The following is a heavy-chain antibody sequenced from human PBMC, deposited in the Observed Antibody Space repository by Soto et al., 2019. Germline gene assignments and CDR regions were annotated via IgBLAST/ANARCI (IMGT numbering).Heavy chain of an antibody. CDR3: ATQEVGGSYVYTFDP. D-gene: IGHD1-26*01. J-gene: IGHJ5*02. Sequence: SVTMSLTSTVSGGNISSSNYYWGWKQKPPGKGLEWIGSIYYSGSTYYNPSLKSRVTISVDTSKNQFSLKLSSVTAADTAVYYCATQEVGGSYVYTFDPWGQGTLVTVSS. V-gene: IGHV4-39*01. CDR2: IYYSGST. CDR1: GGNISSSNYY.